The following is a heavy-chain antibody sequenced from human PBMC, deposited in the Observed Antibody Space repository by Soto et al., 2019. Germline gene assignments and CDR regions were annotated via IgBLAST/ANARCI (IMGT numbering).Heavy chain of an antibody. CDR1: GYTFTSYD. CDR2: MNHNSGNT. J-gene: IGHJ4*02. Sequence: QVQLVQSGAEVKKPGASVKVSCKASGYTFTSYDINWVRQATGQGLEWMGWMNHNSGNTGYAQKFQGRVTMTRNTSISTDYMELISMRSEDTAVYYCARRTKRDRILDYWGQGTLVTVSS. CDR3: ARRTKRDRILDY. D-gene: IGHD3-3*01. V-gene: IGHV1-8*01.